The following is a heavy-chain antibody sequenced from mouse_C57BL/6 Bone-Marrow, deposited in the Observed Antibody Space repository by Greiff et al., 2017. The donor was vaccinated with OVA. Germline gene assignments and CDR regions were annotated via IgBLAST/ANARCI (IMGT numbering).Heavy chain of an antibody. CDR2: ISSGGSYT. CDR3: ARLGWLLLLDY. CDR1: GFTFSSYG. D-gene: IGHD2-3*01. J-gene: IGHJ2*01. Sequence: EVQVVESGGDLVKPGGSLKLSCAASGFTFSSYGMSWVRQTPDKRLEWVATISSGGSYTYYPDSVKGRFTISRDNAKNTLYLQMSSLKSEDTAMYYCARLGWLLLLDYWGQGTTLTVSS. V-gene: IGHV5-6*01.